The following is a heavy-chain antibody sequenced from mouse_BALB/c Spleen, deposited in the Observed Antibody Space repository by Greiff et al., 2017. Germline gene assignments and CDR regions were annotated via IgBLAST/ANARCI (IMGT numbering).Heavy chain of an antibody. CDR2: ISSGGGNT. V-gene: IGHV5-9*03. CDR3: ARCLLYYGSSYYAMDY. D-gene: IGHD1-1*01. Sequence: EVQLVESGGGLVKPGGSLKLSCAASGFTFSSYTMSWVRQTPEKRLEWVATISSGGGNTYYPDSVKGRFTISRDNAKNNLYLQMSSLRSEDTALYYCARCLLYYGSSYYAMDYWGQGTSVTVSS. CDR1: GFTFSSYT. J-gene: IGHJ4*01.